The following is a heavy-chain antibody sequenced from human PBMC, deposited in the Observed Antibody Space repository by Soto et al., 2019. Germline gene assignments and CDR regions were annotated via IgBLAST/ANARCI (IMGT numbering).Heavy chain of an antibody. D-gene: IGHD5-12*01. J-gene: IGHJ5*02. V-gene: IGHV1-46*01. CDR2: INPSGGST. CDR3: ARAPKGVATMTP. Sequence: QVLLVQSGAEVKKPGASVKISCKAPGQGLEWMGMINPSGGSTNYAQKFQGRVTMTRDTSTSTVFMELSSLRSEDTAVYYCARAPKGVATMTPWGQGTLVTVSS.